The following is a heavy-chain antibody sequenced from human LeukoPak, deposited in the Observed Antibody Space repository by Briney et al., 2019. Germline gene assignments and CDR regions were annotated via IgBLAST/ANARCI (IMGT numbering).Heavy chain of an antibody. CDR1: GYTFNSCG. D-gene: IGHD1-26*01. CDR2: ISAYNGNT. V-gene: IGHV1-18*01. CDR3: AREEDRVGATPFFDY. J-gene: IGHJ4*02. Sequence: ASVTVSCKASGYTFNSCGISWVRQAPGQGLEWMGWISAYNGNTNYAQKLQGRVTMTTDTSTSTAYMELRSLRSDDTAVYYCAREEDRVGATPFFDYWGQGTLVTVSS.